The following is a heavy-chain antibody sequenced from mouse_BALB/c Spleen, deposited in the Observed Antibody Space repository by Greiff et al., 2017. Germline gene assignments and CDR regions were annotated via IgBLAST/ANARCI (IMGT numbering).Heavy chain of an antibody. CDR3: VRAPQYGVYYFDY. V-gene: IGHV2-9-2*01. CDR2: IWTGGGT. CDR1: GFSLTSYD. D-gene: IGHD1-1*01. J-gene: IGHJ2*01. Sequence: VQLQESGPGLVAPSQSLSITCTVSGFSLTSYDISWIRQPPGKGLEWLGVIWTGGGTNYNSAFMSRLSISKDNSKSQVFLKMNSLQTDDTAIYYCVRAPQYGVYYFDYWGQGTTLTVSS.